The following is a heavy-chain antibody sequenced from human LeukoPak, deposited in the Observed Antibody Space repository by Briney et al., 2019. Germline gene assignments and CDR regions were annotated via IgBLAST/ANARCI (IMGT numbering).Heavy chain of an antibody. Sequence: PGGSLRLSCAASGFTFSSYWMSWVPQAPGKGLEWVANIKQDGSEKYYVDSVKGRFTISRDNAKNSLYLQMNSLRAEDTAVYYCARDLDSGYDFRVFDPWGQGTLVTVSS. CDR1: GFTFSSYW. V-gene: IGHV3-7*01. D-gene: IGHD5-12*01. J-gene: IGHJ5*02. CDR2: IKQDGSEK. CDR3: ARDLDSGYDFRVFDP.